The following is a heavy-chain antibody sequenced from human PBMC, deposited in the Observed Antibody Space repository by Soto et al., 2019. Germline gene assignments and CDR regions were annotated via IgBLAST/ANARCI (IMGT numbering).Heavy chain of an antibody. J-gene: IGHJ6*03. V-gene: IGHV3-48*01. Sequence: GGSLRLSCAASGFTFSSYSMNWVRQAPGKGLEWVSYISSSSSTKYYADSVKGRFTISRDNAKNSLYLQMNSLRAEDTAVYYWTGLRTISGSTLSVGYYMDVWGKGTTVTVSS. CDR3: TGLRTISGSTLSVGYYMDV. D-gene: IGHD1-7*01. CDR1: GFTFSSYS. CDR2: ISSSSSTK.